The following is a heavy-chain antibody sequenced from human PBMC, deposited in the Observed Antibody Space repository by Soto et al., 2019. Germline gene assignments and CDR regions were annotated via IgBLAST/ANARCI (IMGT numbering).Heavy chain of an antibody. Sequence: EVQLLESGGGLVQPGGSLRLSCAASGFTFSSYAMSWVRQAPGKGPEGISGITGSGGSTYHADSVKGRFTISRDNSKNTLALQMNSLRVEDTAEYYCAKGSAHASPYYFDWWGQGTLVTVSS. V-gene: IGHV3-23*01. CDR1: GFTFSSYA. CDR2: ITGSGGST. CDR3: AKGSAHASPYYFDW. J-gene: IGHJ4*02.